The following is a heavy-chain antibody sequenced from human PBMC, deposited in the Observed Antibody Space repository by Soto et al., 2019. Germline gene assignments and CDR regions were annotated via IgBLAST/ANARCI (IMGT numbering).Heavy chain of an antibody. CDR2: IYYGGNT. CDR1: GGSISGYY. CDR3: ARDGTSVTTGEAFDI. V-gene: IGHV4-59*01. J-gene: IGHJ3*02. D-gene: IGHD4-17*01. Sequence: QVQLQESGPGLVKPSETLSLTCTVSGGSISGYYWSWIRQPPGKGLEWIGYIYYGGNTNYSPSLKSRLTISGDTSKTQFSLRLSSVTAADTAVYYCARDGTSVTTGEAFDIWGQGTMVTVSS.